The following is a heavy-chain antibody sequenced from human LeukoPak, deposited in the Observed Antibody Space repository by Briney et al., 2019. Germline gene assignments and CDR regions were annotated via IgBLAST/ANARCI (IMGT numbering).Heavy chain of an antibody. CDR1: GYTLTELS. D-gene: IGHD3-3*01. CDR3: ATDISSGRYYDFWSGYYGAFDI. J-gene: IGHJ3*02. V-gene: IGHV1-24*01. CDR2: FDPEDGET. Sequence: ASVKVSCKVSGYTLTELSMHWVRQAPGKGLEWMGGFDPEDGETIYAQKFQGRVTMTEDTSADTAYMELSSLRSEDTAVYYCATDISSGRYYDFWSGYYGAFDIWGQGTMVTVSS.